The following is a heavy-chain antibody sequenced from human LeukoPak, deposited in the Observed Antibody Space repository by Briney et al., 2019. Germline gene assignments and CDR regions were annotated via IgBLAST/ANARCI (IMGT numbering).Heavy chain of an antibody. CDR1: GYTFTSYD. CDR3: ARAGYYYDSSGYPLDAFDI. V-gene: IGHV1-8*01. J-gene: IGHJ3*02. D-gene: IGHD3-22*01. Sequence: ASVKVSCKASGYTFTSYDINWVRQATGQGLEWMGWMNPNSGNTGYAQKFQGRVTMTRNTSISTAYMELSSLRSEDTAVYYCARAGYYYDSSGYPLDAFDIWGQGTMVTVSS. CDR2: MNPNSGNT.